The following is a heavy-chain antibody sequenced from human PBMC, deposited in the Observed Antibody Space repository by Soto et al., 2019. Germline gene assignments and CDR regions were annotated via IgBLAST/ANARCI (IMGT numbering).Heavy chain of an antibody. J-gene: IGHJ6*02. D-gene: IGHD4-4*01. CDR2: IYSGGST. V-gene: IGHV3-53*01. CDR3: ARDHSGYSNHYYGMDV. Sequence: GGSLRLSCAASGFTVSSNYMSWVRQAPGKGLEWVSVIYSGGSTYYADSVKGRFTISRDNSKNTLYLQMNSLRAEDTAVCYCARDHSGYSNHYYGMDVWGQGTTVTVSS. CDR1: GFTVSSNY.